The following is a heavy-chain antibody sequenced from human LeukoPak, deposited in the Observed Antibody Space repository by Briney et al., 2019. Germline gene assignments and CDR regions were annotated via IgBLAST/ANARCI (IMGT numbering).Heavy chain of an antibody. V-gene: IGHV3-30-3*01. Sequence: GGPLSPSFAASGSTFVSYVLHGVGQAPAKGREGGAVISYDGSNKYYADSVKGRFTISRDNSKNTLYLQMNSLRAEDTAVYYCARDPRVDYDSSGPEYWGQGTLVTVSS. D-gene: IGHD3-22*01. CDR1: GSTFVSYV. CDR2: ISYDGSNK. J-gene: IGHJ4*02. CDR3: ARDPRVDYDSSGPEY.